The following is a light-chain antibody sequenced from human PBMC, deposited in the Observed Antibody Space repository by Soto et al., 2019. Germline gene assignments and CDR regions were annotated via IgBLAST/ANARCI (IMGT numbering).Light chain of an antibody. CDR2: DAS. Sequence: EIVLTQSPATLSLSPGERTTLSCSASHSADTYLAWYQHKPGQAPRLLIHDASIRATGVPARFSGSGSGTDFTLTISSLEPEDFAVYYCQHRYGFTFGPGTKVDIK. J-gene: IGKJ3*01. CDR1: HSADTY. CDR3: QHRYGFT. V-gene: IGKV3-11*01.